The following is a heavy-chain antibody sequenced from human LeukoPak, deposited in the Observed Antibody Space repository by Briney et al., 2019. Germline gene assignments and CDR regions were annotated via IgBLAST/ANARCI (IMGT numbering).Heavy chain of an antibody. Sequence: ASVKVSCKASGYTFTSYGISWVRQAPGQGLEWMGWINPNSGGTNYAQKFQGRVTMTRDTSISTAYMELSRLRSDDTAVYYCARGIEVVVADIDYWGQGTLVTVSS. D-gene: IGHD2-15*01. J-gene: IGHJ4*02. V-gene: IGHV1-2*02. CDR3: ARGIEVVVADIDY. CDR1: GYTFTSYG. CDR2: INPNSGGT.